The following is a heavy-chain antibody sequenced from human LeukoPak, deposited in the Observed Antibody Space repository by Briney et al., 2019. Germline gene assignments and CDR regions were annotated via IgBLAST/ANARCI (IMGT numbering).Heavy chain of an antibody. V-gene: IGHV3-49*04. CDR1: GFTFSSHG. D-gene: IGHD3-10*01. J-gene: IGHJ4*02. Sequence: GGSLRLSCAASGFTFSSHGMNWVRQAPGKGLEWVGFIRSKAYGGTTEYAASVKGRFTISRDDSKSIAYLQMNSLKTEDTAVYYCTRLTGSGGGFDYWGQGTLVTVSS. CDR3: TRLTGSGGGFDY. CDR2: IRSKAYGGTT.